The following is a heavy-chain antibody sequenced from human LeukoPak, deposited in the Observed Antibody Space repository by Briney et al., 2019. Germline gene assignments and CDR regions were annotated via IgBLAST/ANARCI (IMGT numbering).Heavy chain of an antibody. V-gene: IGHV3-48*01. Sequence: PGGSLRLSCAASGLTFSSYSTNWVRQAPGKGLEWVSYISSSSSTIYYANSVKGRFTISRDNAKNSLYLQMNSLRAEDTAVYYCARGYYYDSSGYSVYWGQGTLVTVSS. CDR1: GLTFSSYS. D-gene: IGHD3-22*01. CDR2: ISSSSSTI. J-gene: IGHJ4*02. CDR3: ARGYYYDSSGYSVY.